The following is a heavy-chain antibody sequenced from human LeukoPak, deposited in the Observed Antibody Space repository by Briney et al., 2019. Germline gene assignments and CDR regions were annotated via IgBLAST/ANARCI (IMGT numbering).Heavy chain of an antibody. V-gene: IGHV3-33*01. CDR3: ARVQEAYYDILTGWPY. D-gene: IGHD3-9*01. CDR1: GFTFSSYG. J-gene: IGHJ4*02. Sequence: GRSLRLSCAASGFTFSSYGMHWVRQAPGKGLEWVAVMWYDGSNKYYADSVKGRFTISRDNSKNTLYLQMNSLRAEDTAVYYCARVQEAYYDILTGWPYWGQGTLVTVSS. CDR2: MWYDGSNK.